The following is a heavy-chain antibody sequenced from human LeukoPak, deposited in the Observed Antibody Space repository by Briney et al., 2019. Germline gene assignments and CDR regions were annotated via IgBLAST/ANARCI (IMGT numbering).Heavy chain of an antibody. V-gene: IGHV3-48*01. CDR2: NSRSSATI. CDR1: GFSFRAYN. Sequence: PGGSLRLSCVGSGFSFRAYNMNWVRQAPGKGLESVSYNSRSSATIIYADPVKGRFTISKDNAKNPLYLQMNSLRTEDTAVYFCARDRHVPCLYYYYMHVWGKGTTVTVSS. CDR3: ARDRHVPCLYYYYMHV. J-gene: IGHJ6*03. D-gene: IGHD2-2*01.